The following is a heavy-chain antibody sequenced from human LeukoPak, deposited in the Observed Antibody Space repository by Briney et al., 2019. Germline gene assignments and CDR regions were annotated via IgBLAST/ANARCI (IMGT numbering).Heavy chain of an antibody. D-gene: IGHD1-26*01. Sequence: ASVMVSCKASGYTFTSYGISWVRQAPGQGLEWMGWISAYNGNTNYAQKLQGRVTMTTDTSTSTAYMELRSLRSDDTAVYYCARGGSSGSYFGQHFDYWGQGTLVTVSS. J-gene: IGHJ4*02. CDR2: ISAYNGNT. V-gene: IGHV1-18*01. CDR1: GYTFTSYG. CDR3: ARGGSSGSYFGQHFDY.